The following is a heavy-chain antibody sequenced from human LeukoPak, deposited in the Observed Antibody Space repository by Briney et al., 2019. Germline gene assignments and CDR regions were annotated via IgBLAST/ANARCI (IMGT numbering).Heavy chain of an antibody. CDR3: AREDPIAAAVDY. CDR2: TYYRSKWYH. Sequence: SQTLSLTCAISGDTVSSNSAAWNWSRQSPSRGLEWLGRTYYRSKWYHDYAVSVKSRLPINPDTSKTQFSLQLNSVTPEDTAVYYCAREDPIAAAVDYWGQGTLVTVSS. D-gene: IGHD6-13*01. V-gene: IGHV6-1*01. CDR1: GDTVSSNSAA. J-gene: IGHJ4*02.